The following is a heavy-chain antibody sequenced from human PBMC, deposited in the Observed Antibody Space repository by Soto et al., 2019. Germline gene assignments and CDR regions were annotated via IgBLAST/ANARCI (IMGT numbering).Heavy chain of an antibody. D-gene: IGHD3-3*01. CDR2: IYYSGST. CDR3: ARSGYFWSGYPDY. Sequence: SETLSLTCTVSGGSISSGGYYWSWIRQHPGKGLEWIGYIYYSGSTYYNPSLKSRVIISVDTSKNQFSLKLSSVTAADTAVYYCARSGYFWSGYPDYWGQGTLVTVSS. V-gene: IGHV4-31*03. CDR1: GGSISSGGYY. J-gene: IGHJ4*02.